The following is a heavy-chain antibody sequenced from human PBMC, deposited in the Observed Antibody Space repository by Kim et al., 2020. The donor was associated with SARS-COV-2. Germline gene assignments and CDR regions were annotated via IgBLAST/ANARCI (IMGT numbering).Heavy chain of an antibody. CDR1: GFAFSSYA. Sequence: GGSLRLSCAASGFAFSSYAMSWVRQAPGKGLEWVSAISGSGGTTYYPDSVKGRFSISRDNSKNTLYMQMNSLRAEDTAVYYCAKDQHDSSGSRYDYWGQ. V-gene: IGHV3-23*01. D-gene: IGHD3-22*01. J-gene: IGHJ4*02. CDR2: ISGSGGTT. CDR3: AKDQHDSSGSRYDY.